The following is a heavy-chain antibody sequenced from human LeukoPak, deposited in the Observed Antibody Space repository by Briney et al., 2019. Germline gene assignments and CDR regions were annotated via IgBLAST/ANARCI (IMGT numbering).Heavy chain of an antibody. V-gene: IGHV3-66*02. CDR2: IYSGDST. D-gene: IGHD3-22*01. Sequence: GGSLTLSCAASGFTVNSNYMSWLRQAPGEGLEWVSDIYSGDSTYYADSVEGRFTISRDNSKNTLYLQMKSLRAQEKAVYYCGRGVVNNYYYYINVWGKGTTVTVSS. CDR3: GRGVVNNYYYYINV. J-gene: IGHJ6*03. CDR1: GFTVNSNY.